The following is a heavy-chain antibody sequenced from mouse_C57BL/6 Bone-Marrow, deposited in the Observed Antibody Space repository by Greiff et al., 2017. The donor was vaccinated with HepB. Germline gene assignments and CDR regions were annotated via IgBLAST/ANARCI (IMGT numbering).Heavy chain of an antibody. J-gene: IGHJ3*01. CDR3: ARLGFAY. V-gene: IGHV1-42*01. CDR2: INPSTGGT. Sequence: EVQLHQSGPELVKPGASVKISCKASGYSFTGYYMNWVKQSPEKSLEWIGEINPSTGGTTYNQKFKAKATLTVDKSSSTAYMQLKSLTSEDSAVYYCARLGFAYWGQGTLVTVSA. CDR1: GYSFTGYY.